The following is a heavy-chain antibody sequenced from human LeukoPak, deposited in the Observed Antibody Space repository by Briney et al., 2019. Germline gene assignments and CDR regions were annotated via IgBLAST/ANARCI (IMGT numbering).Heavy chain of an antibody. CDR2: ISGSSGYI. Sequence: GGSLRLSCAASGFTFSNYSMNWVRQAPGKGLEWVSSISGSSGYISYADSVKGRFTISRDNAKNSLYLQMSTLRAEDTAVYYCARVPYYYDSNSYFLDFWGQGTLVTVSS. CDR3: ARVPYYYDSNSYFLDF. D-gene: IGHD3-22*01. CDR1: GFTFSNYS. V-gene: IGHV3-21*01. J-gene: IGHJ4*02.